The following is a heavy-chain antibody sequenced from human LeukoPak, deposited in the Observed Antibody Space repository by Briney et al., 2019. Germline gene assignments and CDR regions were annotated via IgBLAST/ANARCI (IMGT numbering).Heavy chain of an antibody. V-gene: IGHV4-59*01. Sequence: SETLSLTCTVSSGSISTYYWNWIRQTPGKGLEWLGNIYFTGSTKYNPSLKSRVTISLDTSKNQFSLYLSSVTAADTAVYYCARAGVGWLQSMGPFDFWGQGTLVTVSS. CDR2: IYFTGST. CDR3: ARAGVGWLQSMGPFDF. CDR1: SGSISTYY. D-gene: IGHD5-24*01. J-gene: IGHJ4*02.